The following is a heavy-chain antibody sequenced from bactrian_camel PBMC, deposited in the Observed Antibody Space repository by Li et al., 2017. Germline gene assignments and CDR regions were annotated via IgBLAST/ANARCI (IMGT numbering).Heavy chain of an antibody. CDR2: IYTDGSGP. CDR3: AAKEGGGGWDLLRQSYYNY. Sequence: VQLVESGGGLVQPRGSLRLSCGAFGFTFSLYYMSWVRQAPGKGLEWVSSIYTDGSGPCYAEFVKGRLTMSSDDAKNTVYLQMNKLKPEDTAMYYCAAKEGGGGWDLLRQSYYNYWGQGTQVTV. J-gene: IGHJ4*01. V-gene: IGHV3S5*01. CDR1: GFTFSLYY. D-gene: IGHD1*01.